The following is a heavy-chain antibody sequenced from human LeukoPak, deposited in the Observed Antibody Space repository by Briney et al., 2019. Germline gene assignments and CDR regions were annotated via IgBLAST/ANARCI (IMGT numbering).Heavy chain of an antibody. CDR3: ARGGSGWSRDY. CDR2: ISPDTGNS. V-gene: IGHV1-18*01. D-gene: IGHD6-19*01. Sequence: GASVKVSCKASGYSFVYYGLGWVRQAPGQGLEWMGWISPDTGNSHYAENFEGRATMTIDTSTSTAYMELSGLPSDDTAVYYCARGGSGWSRDYWGQGTLVSVSS. CDR1: GYSFVYYG. J-gene: IGHJ4*02.